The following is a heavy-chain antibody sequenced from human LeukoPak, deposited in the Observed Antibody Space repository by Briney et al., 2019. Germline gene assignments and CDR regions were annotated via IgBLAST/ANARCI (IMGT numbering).Heavy chain of an antibody. J-gene: IGHJ6*03. CDR1: GYSIDNGFH. V-gene: IGHV4-38-2*02. D-gene: IGHD4-17*01. CDR3: ASGDYAYYCMDV. CDR2: IYHSGSA. Sequence: SGTLSLTCSVSGYSIDNGFHRAWIRQPPGKAREGFESIYHSGSAYYNPSLKRRVTISVDTPQNTLSLYLSSVSAVDTAVFYCASGDYAYYCMDVWGKGTMVTISS.